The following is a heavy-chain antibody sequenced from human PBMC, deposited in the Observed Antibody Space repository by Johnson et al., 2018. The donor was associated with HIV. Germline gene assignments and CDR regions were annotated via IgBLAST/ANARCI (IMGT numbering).Heavy chain of an antibody. J-gene: IGHJ3*02. CDR1: GFTFSNYA. CDR2: IRYDGTNN. Sequence: QVQLVESGGGVVQPGGSLRLSCAASGFTFSNYAIHWVRQAPGKGLEWVAFIRYDGTNNYYADSVKGRFTISRDNSKNTLYLQMNSLRAEDTAVYYCAKAVTGEGAFDIWGQGTMVTVSS. V-gene: IGHV3-30*02. CDR3: AKAVTGEGAFDI. D-gene: IGHD7-27*01.